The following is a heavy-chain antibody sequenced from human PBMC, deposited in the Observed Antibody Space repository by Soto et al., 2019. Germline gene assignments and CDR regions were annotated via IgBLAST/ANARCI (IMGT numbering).Heavy chain of an antibody. CDR1: GFTFSNYA. CDR2: ISGNSDNT. V-gene: IGHV3-23*01. Sequence: PGGSLRLSCAASGFTFSNYAMSWVRQAPGKGLEWVSDISGNSDNTHYADSVKGRFTISRDNSKNTIYLQMNSLRAEDTAVYYCSKGSAISAWLAHDYWGQGTLVTVSS. J-gene: IGHJ4*02. D-gene: IGHD3-10*01. CDR3: SKGSAISAWLAHDY.